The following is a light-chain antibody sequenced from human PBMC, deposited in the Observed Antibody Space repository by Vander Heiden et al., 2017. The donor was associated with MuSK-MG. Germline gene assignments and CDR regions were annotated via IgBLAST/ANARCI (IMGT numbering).Light chain of an antibody. Sequence: VVCTHSPSTLSLSPGETATLSCMPSESVSSYLDCYQQHPGQAPRLLIYDASRSASAIPDRFSGSGSGTDFTLTSSSLEPEDFAVYYWQSLSNSITFGQGTQVENK. V-gene: IGKV3-11*01. J-gene: IGKJ5*01. CDR1: ESVSSY. CDR3: QSLSNSIT. CDR2: DAS.